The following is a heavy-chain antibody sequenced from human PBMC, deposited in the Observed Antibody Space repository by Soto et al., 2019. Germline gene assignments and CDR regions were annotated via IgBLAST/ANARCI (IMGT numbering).Heavy chain of an antibody. J-gene: IGHJ3*02. CDR3: ARNRADSIVGTTDHDAFDI. D-gene: IGHD1-26*01. CDR2: IHYSGSD. CDR1: GYSISSSNW. Sequence: SETLSLTCAVSGYSISSSNWWGCIRQPPGKGLEWIGYIHYSGSDYYNPSLKSRVTMSVDTSKNQFSLKLTSVTAVDTAVYYCARNRADSIVGTTDHDAFDIWGQGTMVTVSS. V-gene: IGHV4-28*01.